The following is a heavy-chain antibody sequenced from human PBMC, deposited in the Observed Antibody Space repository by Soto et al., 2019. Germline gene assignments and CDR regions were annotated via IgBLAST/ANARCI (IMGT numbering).Heavy chain of an antibody. CDR1: GYTFTSYG. CDR3: ARDLVVVVAATSYGMDV. D-gene: IGHD2-15*01. CDR2: ISAYNGNT. V-gene: IGHV1-18*01. Sequence: QVQLVQSGAEVKKPGASVKVSCKASGYTFTSYGISWVRQAPGQGLEWMGWISAYNGNTNYAQKLQGRVTMTTDTSTSTAYRELRSLRSDDTAVYYCARDLVVVVAATSYGMDVWGQGTTVTVSS. J-gene: IGHJ6*02.